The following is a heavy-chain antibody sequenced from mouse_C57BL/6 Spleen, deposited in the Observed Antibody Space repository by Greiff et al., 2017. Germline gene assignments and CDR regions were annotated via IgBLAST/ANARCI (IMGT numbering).Heavy chain of an antibody. CDR2: IDPSDSYT. Sequence: QVQLQQPGAELVKPGASVKLSCKASGYTFTSYWMQWVKQRPGQGLEWIGEIDPSDSYTNYNQKFKGKATLTVDTSSSTAYMQLSSLTSEDSAVYYCGRNYDYDKELDYWGQGTTLTVSS. V-gene: IGHV1-50*01. D-gene: IGHD2-4*01. CDR1: GYTFTSYW. J-gene: IGHJ2*01. CDR3: GRNYDYDKELDY.